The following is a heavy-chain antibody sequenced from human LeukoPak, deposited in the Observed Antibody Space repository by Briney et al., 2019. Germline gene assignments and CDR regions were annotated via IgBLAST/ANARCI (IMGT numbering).Heavy chain of an antibody. J-gene: IGHJ3*02. CDR3: ATEGGSGSYYGDDAFDM. Sequence: GGSLRLSCEASGFSFTNTWMSWVRQPPGKGLEWVGRVKSKADDGTTDYAAPVRGRFTISRDDSKNTLSLQMNSLKTEDTAVYYCATEGGSGSYYGDDAFDMWGQGTMVTVSS. CDR2: VKSKADDGTT. CDR1: GFSFTNTW. V-gene: IGHV3-15*01. D-gene: IGHD3-10*01.